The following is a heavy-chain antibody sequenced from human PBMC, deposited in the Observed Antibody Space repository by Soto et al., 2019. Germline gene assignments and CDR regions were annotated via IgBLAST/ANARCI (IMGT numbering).Heavy chain of an antibody. CDR2: ISPYNGNT. J-gene: IGHJ4*02. D-gene: IGHD3-3*01. Sequence: QVQLVQSGAEVKRPGASVKVSCKASGYTFRNYGITWVRQAPGLGLEWMAWISPYNGNTNYAQDLQGRVTMTTDTSTSTAYMELRSLSSELTAMYYCARDLVSGSDFWRAYNGGYFDYWGQGTLVTVSS. V-gene: IGHV1-18*01. CDR1: GYTFRNYG. CDR3: ARDLVSGSDFWRAYNGGYFDY.